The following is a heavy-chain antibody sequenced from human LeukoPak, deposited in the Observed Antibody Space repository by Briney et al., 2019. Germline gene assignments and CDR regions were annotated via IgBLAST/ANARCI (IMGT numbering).Heavy chain of an antibody. CDR1: GGPISSSSYY. V-gene: IGHV4-39*01. CDR3: ARQLVVPALDY. Sequence: SETLSLICTVSGGPISSSSYYWGWIRQPPGKGLEWIGSIYYSGSTYYNPSLKSRVTISVDTSKNQFSLKLSSVTAADTAVYYCARQLVVPALDYWGQGTLVTVSS. J-gene: IGHJ4*02. D-gene: IGHD2-2*01. CDR2: IYYSGST.